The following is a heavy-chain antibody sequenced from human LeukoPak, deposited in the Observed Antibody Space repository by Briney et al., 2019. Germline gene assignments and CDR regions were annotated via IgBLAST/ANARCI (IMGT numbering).Heavy chain of an antibody. J-gene: IGHJ4*02. V-gene: IGHV3-23*01. D-gene: IGHD1-20*01. CDR2: ISGSGGST. CDR1: GFTFSSYA. CDR3: ARYNWNYFDY. Sequence: GGSLRLSCAASGFTFSSYAMSWVRQAPGKELEWVSAISGSGGSTYYADSVKGRFTISRDNSKNTLYLQMNSLRAEDTAVYYCARYNWNYFDYWGQGTLVTVSS.